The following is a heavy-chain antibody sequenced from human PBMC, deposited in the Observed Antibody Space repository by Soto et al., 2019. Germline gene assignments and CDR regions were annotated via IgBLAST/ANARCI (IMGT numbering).Heavy chain of an antibody. CDR2: IIPMFGTT. V-gene: IGHV1-69*13. J-gene: IGHJ5*02. CDR1: GSTFSSYG. Sequence: GASVKVSCKTSGSTFSSYGISWVRQAPGQGLEWMGGIIPMFGTTNYAQNFQGRVTITADESTTTAYMEVSSLRSEDTAVYYCARDANYYEGRGRNWFDPWGQGTLVTVSS. D-gene: IGHD3-3*01. CDR3: ARDANYYEGRGRNWFDP.